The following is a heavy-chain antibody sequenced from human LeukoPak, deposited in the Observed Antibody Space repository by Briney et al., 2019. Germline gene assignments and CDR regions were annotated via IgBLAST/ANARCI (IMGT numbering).Heavy chain of an antibody. V-gene: IGHV4-59*12. CDR3: ARYSSSWTDVFDI. CDR1: GASITNYY. D-gene: IGHD6-13*01. CDR2: IHYSGTT. Sequence: SETLSLTCTVSGASITNYYWSWFRQPPWKGLEWIGFIHYSGTTDYNPSLKSRVTMSVDTSKNQFSLKLSSVTAADTAVYYCARYSSSWTDVFDIWGQGTMVTVSS. J-gene: IGHJ3*02.